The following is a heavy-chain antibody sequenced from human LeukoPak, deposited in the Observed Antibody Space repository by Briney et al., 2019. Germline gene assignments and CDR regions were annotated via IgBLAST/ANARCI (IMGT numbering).Heavy chain of an antibody. J-gene: IGHJ3*02. Sequence: GGSLRLSCAASGFTFSSYAMHWVRQAPGKGLEWVAVISHDGSHQNYADSVKGRFTISRDNSKNTLYLQMNSLRAEDTAVYYCARDWSSSSEDAFDIWGQGTMVTVSS. D-gene: IGHD6-13*01. V-gene: IGHV3-30*04. CDR1: GFTFSSYA. CDR3: ARDWSSSSEDAFDI. CDR2: ISHDGSHQ.